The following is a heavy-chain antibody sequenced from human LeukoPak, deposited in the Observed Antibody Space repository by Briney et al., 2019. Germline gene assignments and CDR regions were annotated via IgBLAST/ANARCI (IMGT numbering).Heavy chain of an antibody. CDR1: GYSFTSYL. CDR2: IYAGDSDT. D-gene: IGHD6-13*01. J-gene: IGHJ5*02. V-gene: IGHV5-51*01. CDR3: ARHGQHNIINWFDP. Sequence: PGESLKILCEGSGYSFTSYLIAWIRQMPGKGLEWMGIIYAGDSDTRYSPSFQGQVTISADKSISTAYLQWSSLKASDTAMYYCARHGQHNIINWFDPLAQGTLVNVTS.